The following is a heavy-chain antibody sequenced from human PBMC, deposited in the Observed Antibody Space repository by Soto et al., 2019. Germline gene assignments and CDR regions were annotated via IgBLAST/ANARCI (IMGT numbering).Heavy chain of an antibody. Sequence: AASVKVSCKASGGTFRNSAISWVRQAPGQGLEWMGGIIPIFTTANYAQKFQGGVTITADASTSTAYMELSSLRSEDTAVYYCATDMSGAHDGWFDPWGQGTLVTVSS. J-gene: IGHJ5*02. V-gene: IGHV1-69*13. CDR1: GGTFRNSA. CDR3: ATDMSGAHDGWFDP. D-gene: IGHD1-1*01. CDR2: IIPIFTTA.